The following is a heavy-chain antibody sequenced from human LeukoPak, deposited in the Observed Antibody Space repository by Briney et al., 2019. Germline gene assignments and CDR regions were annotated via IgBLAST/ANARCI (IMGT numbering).Heavy chain of an antibody. CDR1: GGSISSSSYY. V-gene: IGHV4-39*07. CDR2: IYYSGST. Sequence: PSETLSLTCTVSGGSISSSSYYWGWIRQPPGKGLEWIGSIYYSGSTYYNPSLKSRVTISVDTSKNQFSLKLSSVTAADTAVYYCARGPDWYFDYWGQGTLVTVSS. CDR3: ARGPDWYFDY. J-gene: IGHJ4*02. D-gene: IGHD3/OR15-3a*01.